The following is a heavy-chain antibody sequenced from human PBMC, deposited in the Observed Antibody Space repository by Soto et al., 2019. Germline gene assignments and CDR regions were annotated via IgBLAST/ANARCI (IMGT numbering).Heavy chain of an antibody. D-gene: IGHD1-7*01. CDR2: IYYSGST. CDR3: ARNYGHAFYL. Sequence: QVQLQESGPGLVKPSETLSLTCTVSGGSISSYYWSWIRQPPGKGLEWIGYIYYSGSTNYNPSLKSRGTISVDTSKSQCSLKLSSVTAADTAVYYCARNYGHAFYLWGQGTMVTVSS. J-gene: IGHJ3*01. V-gene: IGHV4-59*01. CDR1: GGSISSYY.